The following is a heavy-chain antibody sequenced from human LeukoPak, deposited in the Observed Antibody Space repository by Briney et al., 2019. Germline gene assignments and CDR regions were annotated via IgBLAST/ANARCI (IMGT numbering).Heavy chain of an antibody. CDR1: GFTFGDYA. V-gene: IGHV3-30*04. J-gene: IGHJ5*02. D-gene: IGHD4-11*01. Sequence: GGSLRLSCTASGFTFGDYAMSWFRQAPGKGLEWVAVISYDGSNKYYADSVKGRFTISRDNSKNTLYLQMNSLRAEDTAVYYCAKEGNYVWFDPWGQGTLVTVSS. CDR3: AKEGNYVWFDP. CDR2: ISYDGSNK.